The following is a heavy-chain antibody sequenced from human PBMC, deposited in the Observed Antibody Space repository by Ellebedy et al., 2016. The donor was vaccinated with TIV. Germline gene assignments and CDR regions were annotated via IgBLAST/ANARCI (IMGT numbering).Heavy chain of an antibody. D-gene: IGHD6-13*01. J-gene: IGHJ3*02. Sequence: SETLSLXXAVSGGSISSSDWWRWVRQPPGKGLEWIGEIYHSGSTNYNPSLKSRVTISVDKSKNQFSLRLSSVTAADTAVYYCARDWIVAAGTEAFDIWGQGTMVAVSS. CDR2: IYHSGST. V-gene: IGHV4-4*02. CDR3: ARDWIVAAGTEAFDI. CDR1: GGSISSSDW.